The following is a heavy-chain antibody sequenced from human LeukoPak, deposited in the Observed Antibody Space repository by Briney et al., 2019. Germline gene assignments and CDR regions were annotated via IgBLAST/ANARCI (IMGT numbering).Heavy chain of an antibody. V-gene: IGHV1-18*01. CDR3: ARDSATYGSGRGYYYYGMDV. J-gene: IGHJ6*02. CDR1: GYTFTSYG. D-gene: IGHD3-10*01. Sequence: VASVKVSCKASGYTFTSYGISWVRQAPGQGLEWMGWIGAYNGNTNYAQKLQGRVTMTTDTSTSTAYMELRSLRSDDTAVYYCARDSATYGSGRGYYYYGMDVWGQGTTVTVSS. CDR2: IGAYNGNT.